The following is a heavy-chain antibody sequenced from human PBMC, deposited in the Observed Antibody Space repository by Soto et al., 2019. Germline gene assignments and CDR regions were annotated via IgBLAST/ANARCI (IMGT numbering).Heavy chain of an antibody. CDR1: GGSVSSGSYY. J-gene: IGHJ5*02. CDR3: AREVEQQLVQGWFDP. D-gene: IGHD6-13*01. Sequence: PSETLSLTCTVSGGSVSSGSYYWSWIRQPPGKGLEWIGYIYYSGSTNYNPSLKSRVTISVDTSKNQFSLKLSSVTAADTAVYYCAREVEQQLVQGWFDPWGQGTLVTVSS. CDR2: IYYSGST. V-gene: IGHV4-61*01.